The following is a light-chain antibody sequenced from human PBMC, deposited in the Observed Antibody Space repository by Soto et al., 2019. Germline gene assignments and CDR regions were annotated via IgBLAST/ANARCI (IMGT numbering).Light chain of an antibody. J-gene: IGLJ2*01. V-gene: IGLV2-14*01. CDR1: SSDVGGYNY. CDR2: EVI. CDR3: SSYTSIGNLR. Sequence: QSALTQPASVSGSPGQSITISCTGTSSDVGGYNYVSWYQQHPGKAPKLMIYEVIKWPSGVSNRFSGSKSGNTASLTISGLQAEDEADYYCSSYTSIGNLRFGGGTKLTGL.